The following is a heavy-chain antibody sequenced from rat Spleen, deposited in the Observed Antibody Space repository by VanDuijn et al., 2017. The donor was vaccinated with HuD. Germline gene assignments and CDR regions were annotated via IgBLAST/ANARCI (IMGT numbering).Heavy chain of an antibody. CDR2: MWSGGST. Sequence: QVQLKESGPGLVQPSQTLSLTCTVSGFSLTSYNVHWVRQPPGKGLEWMGVMWSGGSTDYNSALKSRLSISRDTSKNQVFLKMNSLQTEDTAIYFCTREGHTMDRATYWFAYWGQGTLVTVSS. CDR3: TREGHTMDRATYWFAY. V-gene: IGHV2-45*01. D-gene: IGHD1-9*01. CDR1: GFSLTSYN. J-gene: IGHJ3*01.